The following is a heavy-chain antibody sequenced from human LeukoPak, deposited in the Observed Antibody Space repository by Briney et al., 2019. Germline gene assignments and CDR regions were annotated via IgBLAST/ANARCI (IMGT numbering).Heavy chain of an antibody. CDR3: AWMRPYNWFDP. CDR1: GFTVSSNY. V-gene: IGHV3-53*01. J-gene: IGHJ5*02. Sequence: GGSLRLSCAASGFTVSSNYMSCVRQAPGKGLEWVSVIYSGGSTYYADSVKGRFTISRDNSKNTLYLQMNSLRAEDTAVYYCAWMRPYNWFDPWGQGTLVTVSS. CDR2: IYSGGST. D-gene: IGHD2-2*03.